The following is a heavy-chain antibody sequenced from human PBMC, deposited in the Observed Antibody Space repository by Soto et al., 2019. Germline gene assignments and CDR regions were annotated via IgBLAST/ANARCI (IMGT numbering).Heavy chain of an antibody. CDR1: GFTFSSYA. D-gene: IGHD2-21*01. J-gene: IGHJ4*02. CDR3: ARGGALDY. CDR2: ISYDGSNK. Sequence: ESGGGVVQPGRSLRLSCAASGFTFSSYAMHWVRQAPGKGLEWVAVISYDGSNKFYADSVKGRFTISRDNSKNTLYLQMNSLRPEDTAVYYCARGGALDYWGQGTLVTVSS. V-gene: IGHV3-30-3*01.